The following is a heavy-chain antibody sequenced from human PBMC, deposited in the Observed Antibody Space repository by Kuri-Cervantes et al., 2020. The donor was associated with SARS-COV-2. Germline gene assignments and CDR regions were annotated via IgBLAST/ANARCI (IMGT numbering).Heavy chain of an antibody. CDR2: IWYDGSNK. CDR3: ARDRVVPAATNDYYYGMDF. Sequence: GESLKISCASSGFTFSSYGMHWVRQAPGKGLEWVAVIWYDGSNKYYADSLKGRFTIARDNSKNTLYLQMNSLRAENTAVYYCARDRVVPAATNDYYYGMDFWGQGTTVTVSS. CDR1: GFTFSSYG. V-gene: IGHV3-33*01. D-gene: IGHD2-2*01. J-gene: IGHJ6*02.